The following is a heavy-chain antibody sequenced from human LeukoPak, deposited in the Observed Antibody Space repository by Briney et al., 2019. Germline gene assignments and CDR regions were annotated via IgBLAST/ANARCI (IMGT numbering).Heavy chain of an antibody. D-gene: IGHD5-18*01. Sequence: GASLRLSRAASGFTFSSYSMNSARQAPGEWLEWVSSIIISSSYIYYTASVKGRFTISRDNAKNSLYLQMNSLRAEDTAVYYCARDQSGQLWVASSFDYWGQGTLVTVSS. CDR2: IIISSSYI. CDR3: ARDQSGQLWVASSFDY. J-gene: IGHJ4*02. CDR1: GFTFSSYS. V-gene: IGHV3-21*01.